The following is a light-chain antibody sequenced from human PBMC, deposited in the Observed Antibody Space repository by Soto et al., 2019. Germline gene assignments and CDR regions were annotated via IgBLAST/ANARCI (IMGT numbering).Light chain of an antibody. CDR3: TSSTSTSTRVL. V-gene: IGLV2-14*01. CDR1: SSDVGGSVY. CDR2: DVS. J-gene: IGLJ2*01. Sequence: QSVLTQPASVSGSPGQSITISCTGTSSDVGGSVYVSWYQQHPGKAPKVMIYDVSYRPSGASNRFSGSKSGNTASLTISGLQAEDEADYYCTSSTSTSTRVLFGGGTKLTVL.